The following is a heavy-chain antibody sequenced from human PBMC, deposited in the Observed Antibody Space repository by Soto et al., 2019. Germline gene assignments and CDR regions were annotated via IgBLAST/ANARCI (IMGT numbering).Heavy chain of an antibody. CDR1: GYTFTGYY. J-gene: IGHJ6*02. D-gene: IGHD3-9*01. Sequence: ASVKVSCKASGYTFTGYYMHWVRQAPGQGLEWMGWINPNSGGTNYAQKFQGWVTMTRDTSISTAYMELSRLRSDDTAVHYCARESYDILTGYYYYGMDVWGQGTTVTVSS. CDR2: INPNSGGT. CDR3: ARESYDILTGYYYYGMDV. V-gene: IGHV1-2*04.